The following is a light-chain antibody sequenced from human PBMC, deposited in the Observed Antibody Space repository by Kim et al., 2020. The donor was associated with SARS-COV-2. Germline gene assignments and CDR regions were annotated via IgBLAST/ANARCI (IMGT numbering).Light chain of an antibody. CDR2: GKN. CDR3: NSRDSNDNVV. Sequence: VALRQTVRITCKGDSLRSDYATWYQQKPGQAPILVIYGKNNRPSGIPDRFSGSSSGNTASLTITGTPAGDEADYYCNSRDSNDNVVFGGGTKLTVL. CDR1: SLRSDY. J-gene: IGLJ2*01. V-gene: IGLV3-19*01.